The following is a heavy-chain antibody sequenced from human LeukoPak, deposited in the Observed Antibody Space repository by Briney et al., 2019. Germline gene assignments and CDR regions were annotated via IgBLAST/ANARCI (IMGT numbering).Heavy chain of an antibody. CDR2: INHSGST. Sequence: SETLSLTCAVYGGSFSGYYWSWIRQPPGKGLEWIGEINHSGSTNYNPSLKSRVTISVDTSKNQFSLRLSSVTAADTAVYYCARKEWLSPSFDHWGQGTLVTVSS. CDR3: ARKEWLSPSFDH. V-gene: IGHV4-34*01. J-gene: IGHJ4*02. D-gene: IGHD3-3*01. CDR1: GGSFSGYY.